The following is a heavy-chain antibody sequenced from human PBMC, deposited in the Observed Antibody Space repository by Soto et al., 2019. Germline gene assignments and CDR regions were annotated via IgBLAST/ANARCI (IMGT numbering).Heavy chain of an antibody. D-gene: IGHD3-10*01. Sequence: QVQLQESGPGLVKPSQTLSLMCNVSGGSLNSGDYYWSWIRQPPGKGLEWIGYIYYSGRTYFNPSLQSRVTMSVDTSKNQFSLNLNSVTAADMAVYYCARAPLLWVGEPRDWFDPWGQGTLVTVSS. CDR2: IYYSGRT. V-gene: IGHV4-30-4*01. CDR3: ARAPLLWVGEPRDWFDP. J-gene: IGHJ5*02. CDR1: GGSLNSGDYY.